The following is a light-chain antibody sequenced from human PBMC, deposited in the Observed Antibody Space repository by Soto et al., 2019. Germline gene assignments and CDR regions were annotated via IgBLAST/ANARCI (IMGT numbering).Light chain of an antibody. J-gene: IGLJ1*01. Sequence: QSVLTQPASVSGSPGQSITISCTGSSSDVGAYNYVSWYQQHPDKAPKLMIYEVSNRPSGVSHRFSGSKFGNTASLTISGLQAEDEADYYCSSYAGSSTFVFGTGTKLTVL. CDR1: SSDVGAYNY. CDR3: SSYAGSSTFV. CDR2: EVS. V-gene: IGLV2-14*01.